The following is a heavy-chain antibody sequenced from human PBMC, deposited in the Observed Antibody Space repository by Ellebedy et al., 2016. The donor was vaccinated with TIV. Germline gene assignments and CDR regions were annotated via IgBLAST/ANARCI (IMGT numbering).Heavy chain of an antibody. CDR1: GFSFSNFA. CDR2: ISASGIST. D-gene: IGHD3-22*01. Sequence: GGSLRLSCGASGFSFSNFAMTWVHQAPGKGLEWVSSISASGISTDYADSGRGRVTISRDNSRNTLYLQMDSLRADDTAVYYCAKLDSSGYYYGRFDYWGQGTLVTVSS. J-gene: IGHJ4*02. CDR3: AKLDSSGYYYGRFDY. V-gene: IGHV3-23*01.